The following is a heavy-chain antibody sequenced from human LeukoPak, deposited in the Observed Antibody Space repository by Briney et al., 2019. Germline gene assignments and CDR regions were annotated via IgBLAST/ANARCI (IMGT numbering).Heavy chain of an antibody. CDR2: ISGSGGST. Sequence: GGSLRLSCAASGFTFSSYAMSWVRQAPGKGLEWVSAISGSGGSTYYADSVKGRFTISRDNSKNTPYLQMNSLRAEDTAVYYCAKGVDGSRYYFDYWGQGTLVTVSS. D-gene: IGHD2-2*01. J-gene: IGHJ4*02. CDR3: AKGVDGSRYYFDY. V-gene: IGHV3-23*01. CDR1: GFTFSSYA.